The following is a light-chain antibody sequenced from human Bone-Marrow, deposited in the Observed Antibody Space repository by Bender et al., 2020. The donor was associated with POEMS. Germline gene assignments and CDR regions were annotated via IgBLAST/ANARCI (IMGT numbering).Light chain of an antibody. Sequence: QSALTQPASVSGSPGQSITIPCAGSRGDIGTYNLVSWYQLRPGQAPKLLIYETTKRPSGISDRFSGSKSGNTATLTISRLQADDDSHFFCCSFADTTTLFGGGTKLTVL. CDR3: CSFADTTTL. J-gene: IGLJ2*01. CDR1: RGDIGTYNL. CDR2: ETT. V-gene: IGLV2-23*01.